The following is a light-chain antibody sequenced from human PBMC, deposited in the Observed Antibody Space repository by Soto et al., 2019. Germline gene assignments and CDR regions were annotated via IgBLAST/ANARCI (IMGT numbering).Light chain of an antibody. Sequence: ENVLTQSPGTLSLSPGERATLSGRASQSVSSSYLAWYQQKPGQAPRLLIYGASSRATGIPDRFSGSGSGTDFTLSISGLEPEDIGVYYCQQYGGSSYTFGQGTKLEIK. V-gene: IGKV3-20*01. J-gene: IGKJ2*01. CDR3: QQYGGSSYT. CDR1: QSVSSSY. CDR2: GAS.